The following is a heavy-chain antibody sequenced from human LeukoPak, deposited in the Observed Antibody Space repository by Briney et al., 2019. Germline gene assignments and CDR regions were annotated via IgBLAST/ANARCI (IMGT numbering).Heavy chain of an antibody. CDR2: IYYSGTT. V-gene: IGHV4-59*08. J-gene: IGHJ4*02. CDR3: ARHNRGDYEMDY. D-gene: IGHD4-17*01. Sequence: SETQSLTCTVSGGSISSYYWSWIRQPPGKRLEWIGYIYYSGTTNYNPSLKSRVTISVDTSKNQFSLKLSSVTAADTAVYYCARHNRGDYEMDYWGQGTLVTVSS. CDR1: GGSISSYY.